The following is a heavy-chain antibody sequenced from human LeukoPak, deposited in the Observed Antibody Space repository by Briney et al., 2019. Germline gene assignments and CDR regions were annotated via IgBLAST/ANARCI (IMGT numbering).Heavy chain of an antibody. D-gene: IGHD6-6*01. CDR3: ARGRSIAALSGAFDI. CDR2: IIPIFGTA. J-gene: IGHJ3*02. CDR1: GGTFSSYA. Sequence: VASVKVSCKASGGTFSSYAISWVRQAPGQGLEWMGGIIPIFGTANYAQKFQGRVTITADESTSTAYMELSSLRSEDTAVYYCARGRSIAALSGAFDIWGQGTMVTVPS. V-gene: IGHV1-69*01.